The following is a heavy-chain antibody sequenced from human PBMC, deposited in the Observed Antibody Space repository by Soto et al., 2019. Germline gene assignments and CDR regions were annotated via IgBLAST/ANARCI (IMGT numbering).Heavy chain of an antibody. CDR3: AAGRAYSGYAFPFDY. D-gene: IGHD5-12*01. Sequence: GASVKVSCKASGFTFTSSAMQWVRQARGQRLEWIGWIVVGSGNTNYAQKFQERVTITRDMSTSTAYMELSSLRSEDTAVYYCAAGRAYSGYAFPFDYWGQGTLVTVSS. J-gene: IGHJ4*02. CDR2: IVVGSGNT. V-gene: IGHV1-58*02. CDR1: GFTFTSSA.